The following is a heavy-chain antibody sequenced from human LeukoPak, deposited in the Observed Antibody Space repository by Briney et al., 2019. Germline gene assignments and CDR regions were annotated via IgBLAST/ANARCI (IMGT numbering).Heavy chain of an antibody. J-gene: IGHJ6*03. CDR3: ASGGDRWELLRFRYYYYYMDV. CDR1: GGSISSSSYY. CDR2: IYYSGST. D-gene: IGHD1-26*01. V-gene: IGHV4-39*01. Sequence: PSETLSLTCTVSGGSISSSSYYWGWIRQPPGKGLEWIGSIYYSGSTYYNPSLKSRVTISVDTSKNQFSLKLSSVTAADTAVYYCASGGDRWELLRFRYYYYYMDVWGKGTTVTISS.